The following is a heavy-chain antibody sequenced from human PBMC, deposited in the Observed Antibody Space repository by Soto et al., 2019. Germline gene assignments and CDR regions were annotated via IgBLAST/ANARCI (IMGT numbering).Heavy chain of an antibody. V-gene: IGHV4-39*01. CDR1: GGSISNLSYY. Sequence: PSQTLPLTCTVSGGSISNLSYYWGWIRQPPGKGLEWIGSIYYSGSTYYNPSLKSRVTISVDTSKNQFSLKLSSVTAADTAVYYCARSGSDSIVVVGDWFDPWGQGTLVTVSS. CDR2: IYYSGST. J-gene: IGHJ5*02. CDR3: ARSGSDSIVVVGDWFDP. D-gene: IGHD2-15*01.